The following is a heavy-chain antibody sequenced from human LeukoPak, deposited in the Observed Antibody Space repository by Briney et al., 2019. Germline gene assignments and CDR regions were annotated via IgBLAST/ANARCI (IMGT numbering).Heavy chain of an antibody. V-gene: IGHV3-73*01. CDR3: ARDNSVEDTAWWFDP. D-gene: IGHD4-23*01. Sequence: GGSLRLSCAASGFTFSGSAMHWVRQASGKGLEWVGRIRSKANSYATAYAASVKGRFTISRDDSKNTAYLQMNSLKTEDTAVYYCARDNSVEDTAWWFDPWGQGTLVTVSS. CDR2: IRSKANSYAT. CDR1: GFTFSGSA. J-gene: IGHJ5*02.